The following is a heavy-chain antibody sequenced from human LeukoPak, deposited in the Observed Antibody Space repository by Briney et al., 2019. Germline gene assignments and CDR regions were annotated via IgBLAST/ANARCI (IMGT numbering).Heavy chain of an antibody. Sequence: SVNVSCKASGGTFSSYAISWVRQAPGQGLEWMGGIIPIFGTANYAQKFQGRVTITADESTSTAYMELSSLRSEDTAVYYCARGQLWLQYYYYGMDVWGQGTTVTVSS. CDR1: GGTFSSYA. CDR2: IIPIFGTA. J-gene: IGHJ6*02. CDR3: ARGQLWLQYYYYGMDV. D-gene: IGHD5-18*01. V-gene: IGHV1-69*13.